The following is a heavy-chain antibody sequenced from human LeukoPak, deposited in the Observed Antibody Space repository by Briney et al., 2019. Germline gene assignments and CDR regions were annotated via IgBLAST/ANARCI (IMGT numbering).Heavy chain of an antibody. V-gene: IGHV4-4*02. CDR1: GASINSNYW. J-gene: IGHJ4*02. D-gene: IGHD3-3*01. CDR3: ARHYDFWSGYNY. Sequence: SETLSLTCAVSGASINSNYWWSWVRQSPGKGLEWIGEISHTGSAHYNPSLESRVTILRDKSKNRFSLMLRSVTTADTAVYYCARHYDFWSGYNYWGQGTLVTVAS. CDR2: ISHTGSA.